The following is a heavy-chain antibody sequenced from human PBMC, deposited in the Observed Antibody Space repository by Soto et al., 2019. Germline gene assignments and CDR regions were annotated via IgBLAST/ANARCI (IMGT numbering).Heavy chain of an antibody. D-gene: IGHD2-8*01. CDR3: ARDSLSYCTNGVCYPT. V-gene: IGHV4-34*01. CDR1: GGSFSGYY. J-gene: IGHJ5*02. CDR2: INHSGST. Sequence: SETLSLTCAVYGGSFSGYYWSWIRQPPGKGLEWIGEINHSGSTNYNPSLKSRVTISVYTSKNQFSLKLSSVTAADTAVYYCARDSLSYCTNGVCYPTWGQGTLVTVSS.